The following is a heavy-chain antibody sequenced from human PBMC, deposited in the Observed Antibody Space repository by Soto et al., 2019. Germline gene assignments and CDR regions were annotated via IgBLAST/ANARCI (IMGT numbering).Heavy chain of an antibody. CDR1: GGSVSSGSYY. J-gene: IGHJ4*02. CDR2: IYYSGGT. V-gene: IGHV4-61*01. D-gene: IGHD2-15*01. CDR3: ARAGYCSGGSCSFRFDY. Sequence: SETLSLTCTVSGGSVSSGSYYWSWIRQPPGKGLEWIGYIYYSGGTNYNPSLKSRVTISVDTSKNQFSLKLSSVTAADTAVYYCARAGYCSGGSCSFRFDYWGQGTLVTVSS.